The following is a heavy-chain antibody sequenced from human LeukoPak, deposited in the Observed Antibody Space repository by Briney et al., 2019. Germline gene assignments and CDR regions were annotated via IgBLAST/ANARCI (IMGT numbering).Heavy chain of an antibody. Sequence: GGSLRLTCAASGFTFSSYAMSWVRQAPGKGLEWVSGISWNSGSIGYADSVKGRFTISRDNAKNSLYLQMNSLRAEDTALYYCAKDIRAAAAYYFDYWGQGTLVTVSS. D-gene: IGHD6-13*01. CDR1: GFTFSSYA. V-gene: IGHV3-9*01. CDR2: ISWNSGSI. J-gene: IGHJ4*02. CDR3: AKDIRAAAAYYFDY.